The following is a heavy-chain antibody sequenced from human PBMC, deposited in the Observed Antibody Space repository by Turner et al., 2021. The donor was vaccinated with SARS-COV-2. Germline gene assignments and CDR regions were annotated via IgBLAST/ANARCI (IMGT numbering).Heavy chain of an antibody. V-gene: IGHV4-39*01. Sequence: QLQLQESGPELGNLSETLSLPCPVPGASISSSSYYWGWIRQPPGKGLEWIGSIYYSGSTYYNPSLKSRVTISVDTSKNQFSLKLTSVTAADTAVYFCARHWEVAAAAYLARFDPWGQGTLVTVSS. CDR2: IYYSGST. CDR1: GASISSSSYY. J-gene: IGHJ5*02. CDR3: ARHWEVAAAAYLARFDP. D-gene: IGHD6-13*01.